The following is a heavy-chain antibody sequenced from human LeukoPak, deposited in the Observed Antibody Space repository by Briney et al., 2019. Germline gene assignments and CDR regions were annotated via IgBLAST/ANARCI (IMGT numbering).Heavy chain of an antibody. CDR2: INPNSGGT. CDR1: GYTFTGYY. V-gene: IGHV1-2*02. D-gene: IGHD3-16*02. J-gene: IGHJ4*02. Sequence: ASVKVSCKASGYTFTGYYMHWVRQAPGQGLEWMGWINPNSGGTNYAQKFQGRVTMTRDTSISTAYMELSRLRSDDTAEYYCARELRLGELSLYAYWGQGTLVTVSS. CDR3: ARELRLGELSLYAY.